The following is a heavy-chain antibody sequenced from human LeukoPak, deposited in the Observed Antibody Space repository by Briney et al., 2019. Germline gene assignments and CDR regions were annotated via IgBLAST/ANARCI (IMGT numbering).Heavy chain of an antibody. CDR2: IYSGGSS. Sequence: GGSLRLSCAASGLTVGFKCMSWVRQAPGKGLEWVSIIYSGGSSYYKDSVKGRFTVSRDTSKNTLYLQMNSLRAEDTAVYYCATRPDGNDVPYFDYWGQGTLVTVSS. CDR1: GLTVGFKC. V-gene: IGHV3-66*01. CDR3: ATRPDGNDVPYFDY. D-gene: IGHD5-12*01. J-gene: IGHJ4*02.